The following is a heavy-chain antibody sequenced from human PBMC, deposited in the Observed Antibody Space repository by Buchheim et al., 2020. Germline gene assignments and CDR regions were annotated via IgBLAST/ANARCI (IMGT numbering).Heavy chain of an antibody. CDR1: GDSISNSNFY. V-gene: IGHV4-39*02. Sequence: QLQLQESGPGLVKPSETLSLTCTVSGDSISNSNFYGGWIRQPPGQGLEWIGSIHNSGGTSYSPSLRSRVTISLATPTNQFSLKLSSVTAADTAVYYCAREVVVAHIYDHRFDPWGQGTL. J-gene: IGHJ5*02. CDR3: AREVVVAHIYDHRFDP. CDR2: IHNSGGT. D-gene: IGHD2-15*01.